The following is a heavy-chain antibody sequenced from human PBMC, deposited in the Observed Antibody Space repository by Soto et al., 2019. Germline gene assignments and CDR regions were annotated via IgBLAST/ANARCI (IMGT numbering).Heavy chain of an antibody. CDR1: GRSISSVNYY. Sequence: SETLSLTCTVSGRSISSVNYYWSWIRQPPGKGLEWIGYIYYSGNTYYNPSLKSRVTISVDTSKSQFSLKLTSVTAADTAVYYCARDKITGLFDYWGQGTLVTVSS. CDR2: IYYSGNT. J-gene: IGHJ4*02. CDR3: ARDKITGLFDY. V-gene: IGHV4-30-4*01. D-gene: IGHD3-10*01.